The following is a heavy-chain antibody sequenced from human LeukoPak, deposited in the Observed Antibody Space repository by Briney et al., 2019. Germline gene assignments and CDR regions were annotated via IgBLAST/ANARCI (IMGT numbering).Heavy chain of an antibody. D-gene: IGHD1-26*01. V-gene: IGHV1-69*13. CDR3: ARGTGFQYSGRYYYYGMDV. CDR2: IIPIFGTA. CDR1: GGTFISYA. Sequence: GASVKVSCKASGGTFISYAISWVQQAPGQGLEWMGGIIPIFGTANYAQKFQGRVTITADESTSTAYMELSSLRSEDTAVYYCARGTGFQYSGRYYYYGMDVWGQGTTVTVSS. J-gene: IGHJ6*02.